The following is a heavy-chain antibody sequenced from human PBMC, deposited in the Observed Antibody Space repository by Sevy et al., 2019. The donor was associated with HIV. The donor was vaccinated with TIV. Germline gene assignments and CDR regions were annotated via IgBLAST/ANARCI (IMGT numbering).Heavy chain of an antibody. CDR2: INPNSGGT. CDR1: GYTFTGYY. J-gene: IGHJ3*02. CDR3: ARVSVTMVRGVIISCSSDAFDI. D-gene: IGHD3-10*01. V-gene: IGHV1-2*06. Sequence: ASVKVSCKASGYTFTGYYMHWVRQAPGQGLEWMGRINPNSGGTNYAQKFQGRVTMTRDTSISTAYVERSRLRSDDTAVYYCARVSVTMVRGVIISCSSDAFDIWGQGTMVTVSS.